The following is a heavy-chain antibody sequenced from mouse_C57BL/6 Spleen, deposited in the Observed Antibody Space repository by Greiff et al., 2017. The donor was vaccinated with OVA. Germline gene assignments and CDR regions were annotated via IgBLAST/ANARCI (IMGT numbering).Heavy chain of an antibody. V-gene: IGHV1-81*01. CDR2: IYPRSGNT. Sequence: VQRVESGAELARPGASVKLSCKASGYTFTSYGISWVKQRTGQGLEWIGEIYPRSGNTYYNEKFKGKATLTADKSSSTAYMELRSLTSEDSAVYFCARVDYYGSRGYFDVWGTGTTVTVSS. CDR3: ARVDYYGSRGYFDV. J-gene: IGHJ1*03. D-gene: IGHD1-1*01. CDR1: GYTFTSYG.